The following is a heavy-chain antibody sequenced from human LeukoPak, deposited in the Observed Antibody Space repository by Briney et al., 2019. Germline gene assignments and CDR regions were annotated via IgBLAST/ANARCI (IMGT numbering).Heavy chain of an antibody. D-gene: IGHD3-3*01. CDR2: IIPIFGTA. J-gene: IGHJ4*02. CDR1: GGTFSSYA. CDR3: ATLRFLEWLLPTDFDY. V-gene: IGHV1-69*13. Sequence: GASVKVSCKASGGTFSSYAISWVRQAPGQGLEWMGGIIPIFGTANYAQKFQGRVTITADESTSTAYMELSSLRSEDTAVYYCATLRFLEWLLPTDFDYWGRGTLVTVSS.